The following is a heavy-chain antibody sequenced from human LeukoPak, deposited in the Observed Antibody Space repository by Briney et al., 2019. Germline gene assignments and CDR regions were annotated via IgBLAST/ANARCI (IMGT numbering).Heavy chain of an antibody. CDR1: GYSFTSYW. Sequence: GESLKISCKGSGYSFTSYWIGWVRQMPGKGLEWMGIIYPGDSDTRYSPSFEGQVTISVDKSISTAYLQWSSLKASDTAMYYCARRGLLGYCSGASCYDAFDIWGQGIMVTVSS. D-gene: IGHD2-15*01. J-gene: IGHJ3*02. CDR3: ARRGLLGYCSGASCYDAFDI. V-gene: IGHV5-51*01. CDR2: IYPGDSDT.